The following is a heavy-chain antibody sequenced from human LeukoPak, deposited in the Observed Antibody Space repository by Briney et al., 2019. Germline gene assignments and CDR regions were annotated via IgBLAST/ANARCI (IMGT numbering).Heavy chain of an antibody. CDR2: IKQDGSEK. CDR1: GFTFSSYW. Sequence: GGSLRLSCAASGFTFSSYWMSWVRQAPGKGLEWAANIKQDGSEKYYVDSVKGRFTISRDNAKNSLYLQMNSLRAEDTAMYYCASWVVTALDYWGQGTLVTVSS. J-gene: IGHJ4*02. CDR3: ASWVVTALDY. D-gene: IGHD2-21*02. V-gene: IGHV3-7*01.